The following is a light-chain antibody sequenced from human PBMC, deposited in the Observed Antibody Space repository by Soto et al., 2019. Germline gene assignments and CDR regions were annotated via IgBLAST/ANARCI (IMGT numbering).Light chain of an antibody. CDR2: GNS. J-gene: IGLJ1*01. CDR1: SSNIGAGYD. V-gene: IGLV1-40*01. Sequence: QSVLTQPPSGSGAPGQRVTIACTGSSSNIGAGYDVHWYQQLPGTAPKLLIYGNSNRPSGVPDRFSGSKSGTSASLAITGLQAEDEAEYYCQSYDSSLRVFGTGTKLTVL. CDR3: QSYDSSLRV.